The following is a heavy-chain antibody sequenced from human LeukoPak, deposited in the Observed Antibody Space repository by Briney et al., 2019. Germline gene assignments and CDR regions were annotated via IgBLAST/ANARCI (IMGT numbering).Heavy chain of an antibody. CDR2: IKQDGSEK. V-gene: IGHV3-7*01. J-gene: IGHJ6*03. Sequence: GGSLRLSCAASGFTFSSYWMSWVRQAPGKGLEWVANIKQDGSEKYYVDSVKGRFTISRDNAKNSLYLQMNSLRAEDTAVYYCASSLVVPAAIRYYYYMDVWXXXTTXXXSS. CDR3: ASSLVVPAAIRYYYYMDV. D-gene: IGHD2-2*02. CDR1: GFTFSSYW.